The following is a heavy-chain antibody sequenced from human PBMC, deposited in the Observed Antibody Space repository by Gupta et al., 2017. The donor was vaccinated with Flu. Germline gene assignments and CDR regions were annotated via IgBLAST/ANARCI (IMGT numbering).Heavy chain of an antibody. Sequence: QVQLQQSGPGLVKPSQTLSLPCAISGDSVSSNQPAWQWTRLSPSRGLEGLGRTYYRSKWYNDYAVSVKSQVTINPDTSKNQFSLQLNSVTPEDTAVYYCARDVNVSGGSYYAYFDYWGQGTLVTVSS. J-gene: IGHJ4*02. CDR1: GDSVSSNQPA. CDR3: ARDVNVSGGSYYAYFDY. CDR2: TYYRSKWYN. V-gene: IGHV6-1*01. D-gene: IGHD1-26*01.